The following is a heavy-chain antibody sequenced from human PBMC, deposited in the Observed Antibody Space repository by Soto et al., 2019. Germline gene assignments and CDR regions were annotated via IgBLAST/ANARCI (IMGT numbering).Heavy chain of an antibody. CDR1: GGSVSGNIYY. D-gene: IGHD3-22*01. J-gene: IGHJ4*02. CDR3: ARGYDYDSGGYLFDY. V-gene: IGHV4-31*03. CDR2: IYYSGST. Sequence: SETLSLTCSVSGGSVSGNIYYWTWIRQHPGKGPEWIGHIYYSGSTYYNPSLKSRVTISLDMSKNQFSLKLTSVSAADTAVYYCARGYDYDSGGYLFDYWGQGTLVTVS.